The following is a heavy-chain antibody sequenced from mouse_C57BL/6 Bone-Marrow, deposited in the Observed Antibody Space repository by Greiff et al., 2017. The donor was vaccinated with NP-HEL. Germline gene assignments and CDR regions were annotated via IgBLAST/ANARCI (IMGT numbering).Heavy chain of an antibody. CDR3: ARSGDYDGYAMDY. Sequence: QVQLQQPGAELVKPGASVKMSCKASGYTFTSYWITWVKQRPGQGLEWIGDIYPGSGSTNYNEKFKSKATLTVDTSSSTAYMQLSSLTSEDSAVYYCARSGDYDGYAMDYWGQGTSVTGSS. J-gene: IGHJ4*01. CDR1: GYTFTSYW. CDR2: IYPGSGST. D-gene: IGHD2-4*01. V-gene: IGHV1-55*01.